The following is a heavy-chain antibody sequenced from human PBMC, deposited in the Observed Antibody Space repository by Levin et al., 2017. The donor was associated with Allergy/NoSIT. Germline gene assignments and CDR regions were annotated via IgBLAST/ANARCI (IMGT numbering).Heavy chain of an antibody. J-gene: IGHJ3*02. CDR2: INSDGSST. D-gene: IGHD3-10*01. CDR1: GFTFSSYW. Sequence: PGGSLRLSCAASGFTFSSYWMHWVRQAPGKGLVWVSRINSDGSSTSYADSVKGRFTISRDNAKNTLYLQMNSLRAEDTAVYYCAREFYGSGSYYNQDDAFDIWGQGTMVTVSS. CDR3: AREFYGSGSYYNQDDAFDI. V-gene: IGHV3-74*01.